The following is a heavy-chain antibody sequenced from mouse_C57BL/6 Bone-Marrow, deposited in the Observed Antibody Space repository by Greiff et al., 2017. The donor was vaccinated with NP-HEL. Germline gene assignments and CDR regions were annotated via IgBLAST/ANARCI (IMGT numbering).Heavy chain of an antibody. J-gene: IGHJ2*01. CDR3: ARDGYDN. Sequence: VQLKQSGPVLVKPGASVKMSCKVSGYTFTDYYMNWVKQSHGKSLEWIGVINPYNGGTSYNQKFKGKATLTVDKSSSTAYMELNSLTSEDSAVYYCARDGYDNGGQGTTLTGSS. D-gene: IGHD2-3*01. V-gene: IGHV1-19*01. CDR1: GYTFTDYY. CDR2: INPYNGGT.